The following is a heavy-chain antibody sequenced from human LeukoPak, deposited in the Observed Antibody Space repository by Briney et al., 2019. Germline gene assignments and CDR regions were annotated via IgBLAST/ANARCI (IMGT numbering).Heavy chain of an antibody. D-gene: IGHD5-24*01. CDR1: GFTVSSHY. V-gene: IGHV3-11*06. CDR3: ARNRDGYLPFDY. CDR2: ISSSSSYT. J-gene: IGHJ4*02. Sequence: PGGSLRLSCAASGFTVSSHYMNWVRQAPGKGLEWVSYISSSSSYTNYADSVKGRFTISRDNAKNSLYLQMNSLRAEDTAVYYCARNRDGYLPFDYWGQGTLVTVSS.